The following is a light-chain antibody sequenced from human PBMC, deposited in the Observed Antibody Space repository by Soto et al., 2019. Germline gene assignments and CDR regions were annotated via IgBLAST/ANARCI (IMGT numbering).Light chain of an antibody. V-gene: IGLV1-47*01. Sequence: QSVLTQPPSASGTPGQRVTISCSGSSSNIGSNYVYWYQQLPGTAPKLLIYRNNQRPSGVPDRFSGSKSGTSASLAISGIRSEDEADYYCAAWDDSLSGRVYVFGTGTQLTVL. CDR1: SSNIGSNY. CDR2: RNN. CDR3: AAWDDSLSGRVYV. J-gene: IGLJ1*01.